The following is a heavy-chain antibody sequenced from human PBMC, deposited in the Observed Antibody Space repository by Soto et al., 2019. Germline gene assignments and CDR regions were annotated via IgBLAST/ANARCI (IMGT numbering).Heavy chain of an antibody. J-gene: IGHJ6*02. Sequence: QVQLVQSGAEVKKPGSSVKVSCKASGGTFSSYAISWVRQAPGQGLEWMGGIIPIFGTANYAQKFQGRVTITAYQSTSTAFMELSSLRSEDTAVYYCARDGYCYGHSSVDYYGMDVWGQVTTVTVSS. CDR1: GGTFSSYA. CDR3: ARDGYCYGHSSVDYYGMDV. D-gene: IGHD5-18*01. CDR2: IIPIFGTA. V-gene: IGHV1-69*12.